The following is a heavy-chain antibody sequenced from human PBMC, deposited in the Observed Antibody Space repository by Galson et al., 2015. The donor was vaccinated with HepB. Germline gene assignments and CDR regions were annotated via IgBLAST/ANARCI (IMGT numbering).Heavy chain of an antibody. D-gene: IGHD1-26*01. Sequence: SLRLSCAAAGFTFSIYGMHWVRQAPGKGLEWVAVISYDSSNKEYAASVKGRFTISRDSSRETVFLQMNSLRPEDTAVYYCAKDQDNYSGPFMGFDYWGQGTLAIVSS. V-gene: IGHV3-30*18. J-gene: IGHJ4*02. CDR3: AKDQDNYSGPFMGFDY. CDR2: ISYDSSNK. CDR1: GFTFSIYG.